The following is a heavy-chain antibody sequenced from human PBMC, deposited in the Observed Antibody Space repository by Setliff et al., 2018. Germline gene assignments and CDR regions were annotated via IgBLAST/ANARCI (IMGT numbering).Heavy chain of an antibody. J-gene: IGHJ6*03. Sequence: GSLRLSCAASGLTFSSYWMTWVRQAPGKGLEWLANIKQDGSEIYSVDSVKGRFSTSRDNAKNSLYLQLNGLRAEDTAVYYCAKLVWLTTWYYMDVWGKGTTVTVSS. CDR1: GLTFSSYW. CDR2: IKQDGSEI. CDR3: AKLVWLTTWYYMDV. D-gene: IGHD5-18*01. V-gene: IGHV3-7*03.